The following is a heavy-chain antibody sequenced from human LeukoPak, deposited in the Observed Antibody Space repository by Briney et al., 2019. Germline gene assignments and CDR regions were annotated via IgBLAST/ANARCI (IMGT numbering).Heavy chain of an antibody. D-gene: IGHD2-21*02. CDR2: IDYNGYT. CDR3: ARLAKCDGDCYSFDF. J-gene: IGHJ4*02. CDR1: GDSISGHP. Sequence: SETLSLTCAVSGDSISGHPWSWIRQPPGKGLGYIGFIDYNGYTNYNPSLKSRVTISADTSKNQLSLNLNSVTSADAAVYYCARLAKCDGDCYSFDFWGQGILVAVSS. V-gene: IGHV4-59*11.